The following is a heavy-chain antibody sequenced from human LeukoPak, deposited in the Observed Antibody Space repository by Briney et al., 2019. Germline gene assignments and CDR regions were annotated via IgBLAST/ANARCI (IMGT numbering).Heavy chain of an antibody. V-gene: IGHV3-33*01. CDR1: GFTFITYG. D-gene: IGHD4-23*01. Sequence: GGSLRLSCAASGFTFITYGMHWVRQAPGKGLEWVALIWYDGSYKYYADSVKGRFTISRDNSKNTLYLQMNSLRAEDTALYHCARGLSDYGGLAYNWFDPWGQGTLVTVSS. J-gene: IGHJ5*02. CDR2: IWYDGSYK. CDR3: ARGLSDYGGLAYNWFDP.